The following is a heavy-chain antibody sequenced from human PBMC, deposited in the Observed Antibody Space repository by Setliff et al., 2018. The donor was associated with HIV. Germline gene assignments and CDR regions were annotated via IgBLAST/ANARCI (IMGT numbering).Heavy chain of an antibody. J-gene: IGHJ3*02. CDR2: IHYSGTS. V-gene: IGHV4-59*08. D-gene: IGHD3-22*01. Sequence: PSETLSLTCTVSGDLINNHNWNWIRQSPEKGLEWLGNIHYSGTSNYNSSLKSRIVISLDTSKKQFSLHFYSVTAADTAVYYCARSRIRVYYDTSPAMAFDIWGQGTMVTVSS. CDR3: ARSRIRVYYDTSPAMAFDI. CDR1: GDLINNHN.